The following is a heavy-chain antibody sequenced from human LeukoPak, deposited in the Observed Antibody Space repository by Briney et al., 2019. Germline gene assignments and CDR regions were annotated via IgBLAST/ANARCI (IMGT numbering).Heavy chain of an antibody. CDR2: INHSGST. J-gene: IGHJ4*02. V-gene: IGHV4-34*01. D-gene: IGHD5-18*01. CDR3: ARGRGQLWSSNYFDY. CDR1: GGSFSGYY. Sequence: SETLSLTCAVYGGSFSGYYWSWIRQPPGKGLEWIGEINHSGSTNYNPSLKSRVTISVDTSKNQFSPKLSSVTAADTAVYYCARGRGQLWSSNYFDYWGQGTLVTVSS.